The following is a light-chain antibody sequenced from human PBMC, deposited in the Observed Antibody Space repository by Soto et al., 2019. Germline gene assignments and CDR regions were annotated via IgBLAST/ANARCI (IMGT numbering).Light chain of an antibody. CDR1: QDISNY. Sequence: DIQMTQSPSCLSASVGDRVTITCQASQDISNYLNWYQQKPGKAPKLLIYDASNLETGVPSRFSGSGSGTEFTLTISSLQPDDFATYYCQQYYSYPPWTFGQGTKVDI. J-gene: IGKJ1*01. CDR2: DAS. CDR3: QQYYSYPPWT. V-gene: IGKV1-33*01.